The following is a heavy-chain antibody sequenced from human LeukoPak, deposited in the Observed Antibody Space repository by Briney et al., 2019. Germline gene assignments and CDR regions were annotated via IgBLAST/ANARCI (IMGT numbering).Heavy chain of an antibody. V-gene: IGHV4-31*03. Sequence: PSQTQSLTCTVSGVSLSSDKYYWTWIRQRPGKGLEWIGHIYYSGSTSFNPSLKSRVSMSMDTSKSQFSLKLTSVTAADTAVYYCATPYSGAISCLDVFDVWGQGTVVTVSS. D-gene: IGHD4/OR15-4a*01. CDR2: IYYSGST. J-gene: IGHJ3*01. CDR1: GVSLSSDKYY. CDR3: ATPYSGAISCLDVFDV.